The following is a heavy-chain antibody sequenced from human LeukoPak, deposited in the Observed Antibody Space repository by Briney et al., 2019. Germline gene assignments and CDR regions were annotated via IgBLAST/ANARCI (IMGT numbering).Heavy chain of an antibody. CDR3: ARVAEWGIVVVVAATLGAFDY. J-gene: IGHJ4*02. CDR1: GYTFTGYY. D-gene: IGHD2-15*01. V-gene: IGHV1-2*02. Sequence: GASVKVSCKASGYTFTGYYMHWVRQAPGQGLEWMGWINPNSGGTNYAQKFRGRVTMTRDTSISTAYMELSRLRSDDTAVYYCARVAEWGIVVVVAATLGAFDYWGQGTLVTVSS. CDR2: INPNSGGT.